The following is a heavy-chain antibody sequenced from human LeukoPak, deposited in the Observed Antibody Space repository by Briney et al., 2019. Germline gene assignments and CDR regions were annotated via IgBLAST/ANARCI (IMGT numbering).Heavy chain of an antibody. V-gene: IGHV3-7*01. J-gene: IGHJ4*02. CDR1: GFTFSTYW. CDR2: IKKDGSEK. Sequence: PGGSLRLSCAASGFTFSTYWMSWVRQAPGKGLEGVANIKKDGSEKYYVDSVKGRFTISRDNAKNSLYLQTNSLRAEDTAMYYCARDSAGNDYWGQGTLVTVSS. D-gene: IGHD6-13*01. CDR3: ARDSAGNDY.